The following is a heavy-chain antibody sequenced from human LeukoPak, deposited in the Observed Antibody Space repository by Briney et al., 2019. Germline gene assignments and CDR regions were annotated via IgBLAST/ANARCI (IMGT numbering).Heavy chain of an antibody. Sequence: SLRLSCAASGFTFDDYAMHWVRQAPGKGLEWVSRISWNSGSIGYADSVKGRFTISRDNAKNSLFLQMNSLRVEDTALYYCAKDMRASGSYYGGSAFDIWGQGTMVTVSS. D-gene: IGHD1-26*01. CDR2: ISWNSGSI. V-gene: IGHV3-9*01. CDR3: AKDMRASGSYYGGSAFDI. CDR1: GFTFDDYA. J-gene: IGHJ3*02.